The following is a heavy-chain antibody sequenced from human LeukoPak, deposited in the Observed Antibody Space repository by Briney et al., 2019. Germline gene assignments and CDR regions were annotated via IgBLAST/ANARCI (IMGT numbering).Heavy chain of an antibody. Sequence: SETLSLTCTVSGGSISSYYWSWIRQPAGKGLEGIGRIYTSGSTNYNPSLKSRVTMSVETSKNQFSLKLSSVTAADTAVYYCARGEYYYDSSGPYYFDYWGQGTLVTVSS. V-gene: IGHV4-4*07. D-gene: IGHD3-22*01. CDR3: ARGEYYYDSSGPYYFDY. J-gene: IGHJ4*02. CDR2: IYTSGST. CDR1: GGSISSYY.